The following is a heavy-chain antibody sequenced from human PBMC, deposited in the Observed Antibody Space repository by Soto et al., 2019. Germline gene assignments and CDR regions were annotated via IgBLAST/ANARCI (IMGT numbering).Heavy chain of an antibody. CDR1: CYTFPSYG. Sequence: ASVQVSWKASCYTFPSYGISWVRQATGQGLEWMGWISAYNGNTNYAQKLQGRVTMTTDTSTSTAYMELRSLRSDDTAVYYCARESAAAGLRRFDYWGQGNLVTVSA. J-gene: IGHJ4*02. CDR2: ISAYNGNT. V-gene: IGHV1-18*04. D-gene: IGHD6-13*01. CDR3: ARESAAAGLRRFDY.